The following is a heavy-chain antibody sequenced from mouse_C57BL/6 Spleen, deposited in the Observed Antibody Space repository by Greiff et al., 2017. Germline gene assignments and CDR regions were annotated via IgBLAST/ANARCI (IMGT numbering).Heavy chain of an antibody. J-gene: IGHJ4*01. CDR3: ASVDGAHAMDY. Sequence: EVQLVESGGDLVKPGGSLKLSCAASGFTFSSYGMSWVRQTPDKRLEWVANISSGGGYTYYPDTVKGRFTISRDNAKNTLYLQMSSLKSEDTAMYYCASVDGAHAMDYWGQGTSVTVSS. CDR1: GFTFSSYG. D-gene: IGHD2-3*01. V-gene: IGHV5-6*01. CDR2: ISSGGGYT.